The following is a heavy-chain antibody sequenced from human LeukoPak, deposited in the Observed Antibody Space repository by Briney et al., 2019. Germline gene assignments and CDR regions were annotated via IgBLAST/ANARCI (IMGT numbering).Heavy chain of an antibody. CDR3: ARGLGYYDSSVGY. J-gene: IGHJ4*02. CDR2: INHSGST. Sequence: SETLSLTCAVYGGSFSGYYWSWIRQPPGKGLEWIGEINHSGSTNYNPSLKSRVTISVDTSKNQFSLKLSSVTAADTAVHYCARGLGYYDSSVGYWGQGTLVTVSS. V-gene: IGHV4-34*01. CDR1: GGSFSGYY. D-gene: IGHD3-22*01.